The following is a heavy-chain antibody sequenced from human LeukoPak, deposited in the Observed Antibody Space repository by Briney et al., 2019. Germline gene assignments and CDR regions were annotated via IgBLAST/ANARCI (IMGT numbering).Heavy chain of an antibody. CDR2: ISGYNGKT. V-gene: IGHV1-18*04. J-gene: IGHJ5*02. D-gene: IGHD2-15*01. Sequence: GVSVKVSCKASGYTFTDYYIHWVRQAPGHGLEWLGWMGWISGYNGKTKYAQKLQDRVTMTTDTSTTTAYMELRSLRSDDTAVYYCARAGAVVDNWFDPWGQGTLVTVSS. CDR1: GYTFTDYY. CDR3: ARAGAVVDNWFDP.